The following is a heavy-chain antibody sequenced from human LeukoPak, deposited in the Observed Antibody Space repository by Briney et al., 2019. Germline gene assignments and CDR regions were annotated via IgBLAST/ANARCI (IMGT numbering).Heavy chain of an antibody. CDR1: GGSFSGYY. D-gene: IGHD3-22*01. V-gene: IGHV4-34*01. J-gene: IGHJ4*02. CDR2: INHSGST. Sequence: PSETLSLTCAVYGGSFSGYYWSWIRQPPGKGLEWIGEINHSGSTNYNPSLKSRVPIPVDTSKNQFSLNLASVAATDTAGIYCASPRSGYYGSSGYYYFYWGQGTLVTVSS. CDR3: ASPRSGYYGSSGYYYFY.